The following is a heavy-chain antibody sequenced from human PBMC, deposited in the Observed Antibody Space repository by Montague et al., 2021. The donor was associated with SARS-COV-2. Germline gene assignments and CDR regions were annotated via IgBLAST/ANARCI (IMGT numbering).Heavy chain of an antibody. CDR1: GGSISSYC. Sequence: SETLSLTCTVSGGSISSYCWSWIRQPPGKGLEWIGYIYYSGSTNYNPSLKSRVTISVDTSKNQFSLKLSSVTAADTAVYYCARDLGDYWGQGTLVTVSS. CDR2: IYYSGST. V-gene: IGHV4-59*13. J-gene: IGHJ4*02. CDR3: ARDLGDY.